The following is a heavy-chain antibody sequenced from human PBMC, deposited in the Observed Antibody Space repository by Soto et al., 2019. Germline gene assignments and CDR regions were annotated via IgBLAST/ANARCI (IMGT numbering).Heavy chain of an antibody. CDR3: EKGDSSGWLGDY. CDR1: GFTFSSYA. Sequence: EVQLLESGGGLVQPGGSLRLSCAASGFTFSSYAMSWVRQAPGKGLEWVSAISGSGGSTYYADSVKGRFTVSSDSTKNTLYLQMNSLRAEDTAVYYCEKGDSSGWLGDYWGQGTLVTVSS. D-gene: IGHD6-19*01. CDR2: ISGSGGST. J-gene: IGHJ4*02. V-gene: IGHV3-23*01.